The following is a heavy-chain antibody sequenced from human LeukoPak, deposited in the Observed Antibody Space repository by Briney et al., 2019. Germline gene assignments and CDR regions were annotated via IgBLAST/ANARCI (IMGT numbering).Heavy chain of an antibody. CDR2: IQSDGGNE. CDR3: AKFHHWAAAAPADY. J-gene: IGHJ4*02. Sequence: GGSLRLSCAASGFSFSTSGMHWIRQAPGKGLEWVAFIQSDGGNEYYADSVKGRFTISRDNSKNTLYLQMNSLRAEDTAVYCCAKFHHWAAAAPADYWGQGTLVTVSS. V-gene: IGHV3-30*02. CDR1: GFSFSTSG. D-gene: IGHD6-13*01.